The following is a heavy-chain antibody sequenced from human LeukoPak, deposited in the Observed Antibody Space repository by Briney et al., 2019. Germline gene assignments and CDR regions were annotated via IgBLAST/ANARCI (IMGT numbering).Heavy chain of an antibody. D-gene: IGHD2-2*01. CDR2: INHSGST. Sequence: SETLSLTCAVYSESFSGYYWSWIRQPPGKGLEWIGEINHSGSTNYNPSLKSRVTVSVDTSKNQFSLKLSSVTAADTAVYYCARLGSSRYCSSTSCSKDYWGQGTLVTVSS. V-gene: IGHV4-34*01. CDR1: SESFSGYY. CDR3: ARLGSSRYCSSTSCSKDY. J-gene: IGHJ4*02.